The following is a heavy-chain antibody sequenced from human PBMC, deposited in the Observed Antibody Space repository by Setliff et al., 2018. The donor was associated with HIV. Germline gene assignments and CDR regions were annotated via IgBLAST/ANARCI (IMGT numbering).Heavy chain of an antibody. CDR1: GFTFSTYV. V-gene: IGHV3-30*03. D-gene: IGHD4-4*01. Sequence: GGSLRLSCAASGFTFSTYVMHWVRQAPGKGLEWVSVISYDGSSESYADSVKGRFTISRDDSKNTLYLQMNSLKTEDTAVYYCTAVSKAGKVDYWGQGTLVTVSS. CDR2: ISYDGSSE. J-gene: IGHJ4*02. CDR3: TAVSKAGKVDY.